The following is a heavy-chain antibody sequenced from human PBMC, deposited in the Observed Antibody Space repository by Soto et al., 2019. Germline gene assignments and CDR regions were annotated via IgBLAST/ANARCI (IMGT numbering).Heavy chain of an antibody. CDR1: GFTVSSNY. V-gene: IGHV3-66*01. D-gene: IGHD3-3*01. J-gene: IGHJ4*02. CDR2: IYSGGST. CDR3: ARDQSTIFGVDYFDY. Sequence: EVQLVESGGGLVQPGGSLRLSCAASGFTVSSNYMSWVRQAPGKGLEWVSVIYSGGSTYYADSVKGRFTISRDNSKNTLYLQMNSLRAEDTAVYYCARDQSTIFGVDYFDYWGQGTLVTVSS.